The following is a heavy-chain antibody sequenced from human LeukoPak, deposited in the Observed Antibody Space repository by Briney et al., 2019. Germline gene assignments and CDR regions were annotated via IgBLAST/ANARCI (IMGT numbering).Heavy chain of an antibody. CDR2: INPSGGST. V-gene: IGHV1-46*01. Sequence: ASVKVSCKASGYTFTSYYMHWVRQAPGQGLEWMGIINPSGGSTSYAQKFQGRVTMTRDTSTSTVYMELSSLRSDDTAVYYCARDGYCSSTSCYTGNYYYYYGMDVWGQGTTVTVSS. CDR1: GYTFTSYY. J-gene: IGHJ6*02. D-gene: IGHD2-2*02. CDR3: ARDGYCSSTSCYTGNYYYYYGMDV.